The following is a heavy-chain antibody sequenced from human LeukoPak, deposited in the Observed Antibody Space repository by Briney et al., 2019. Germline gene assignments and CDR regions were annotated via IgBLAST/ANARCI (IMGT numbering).Heavy chain of an antibody. CDR1: GDSVSSNTAA. J-gene: IGHJ4*02. CDR3: ARTGGSVIDY. CDR2: TYYRSKWYN. D-gene: IGHD3-10*01. Sequence: SQTLSLTCAISGDSVSSNTAAWNWIRQSPSRGLEWLGRTYYRSKWYNDYAVSVKSRITINPDTSKNHFSLHLNSVTPEDAAVYYCARTGGSVIDYWGQGTLVTVSA. V-gene: IGHV6-1*01.